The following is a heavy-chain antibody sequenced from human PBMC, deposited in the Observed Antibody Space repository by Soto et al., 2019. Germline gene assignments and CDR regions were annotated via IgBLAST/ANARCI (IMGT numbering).Heavy chain of an antibody. CDR2: ISGSDDST. Sequence: EVQLLESGGGLVQPGESLRLSWSASGFTFSSYAMSWVRQAPGKGLEGGSVISGSDDSTYYADSVKGRFTISRDNSKNTLYLQMNSLRAEDTAVYYCAKRSSSSTFDYWGQGTLVTVSS. CDR3: AKRSSSSTFDY. CDR1: GFTFSSYA. V-gene: IGHV3-23*01. J-gene: IGHJ4*02. D-gene: IGHD6-6*01.